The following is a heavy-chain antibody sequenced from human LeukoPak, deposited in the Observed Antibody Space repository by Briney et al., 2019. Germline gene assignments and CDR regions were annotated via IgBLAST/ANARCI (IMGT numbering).Heavy chain of an antibody. CDR3: ARDQCSTTNCLFDY. V-gene: IGHV3-30-3*01. CDR2: TSYDGSNK. CDR1: GFTFSSYG. J-gene: IGHJ4*02. D-gene: IGHD2-2*01. Sequence: AGRSLRLSCAASGFTFSSYGMHWVRQAPGKGLEWVAVTSYDGSNKDYADSVKGRFTISRDNPKNTLYLQMNSLRAEDTAVYYCARDQCSTTNCLFDYWGQGTLVTVSS.